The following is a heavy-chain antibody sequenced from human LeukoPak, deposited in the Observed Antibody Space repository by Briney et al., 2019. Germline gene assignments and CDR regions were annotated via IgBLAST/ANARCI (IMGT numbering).Heavy chain of an antibody. CDR1: GFTFSSYS. Sequence: GGSLRLSCAASGFTFSSYSMNWVRQAPGKGLEWVSSISSSSSYIYYADSVKGRFTISRDNAKNSLYLHMNSLRAEDTAVYYCARGGLYDSSGYSPFDYWGQGTLVTVSS. J-gene: IGHJ4*02. V-gene: IGHV3-21*01. CDR2: ISSSSSYI. CDR3: ARGGLYDSSGYSPFDY. D-gene: IGHD3-22*01.